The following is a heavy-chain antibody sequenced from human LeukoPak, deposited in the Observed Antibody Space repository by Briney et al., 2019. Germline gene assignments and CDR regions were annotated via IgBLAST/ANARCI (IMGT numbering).Heavy chain of an antibody. CDR3: AREPLAFDY. CDR1: GYSISSGYY. CDR2: IYHSGST. V-gene: IGHV4-38-2*01. J-gene: IGHJ4*02. Sequence: SETLSLTCAVSGYSISSGYYWGWIRQPPGKGLEWIGSIYHSGSTYYNPSLKSRVTISVDTSKNQFSLKLSSVTAADTAVYYCAREPLAFDYWGQGTPVTVSS. D-gene: IGHD1-14*01.